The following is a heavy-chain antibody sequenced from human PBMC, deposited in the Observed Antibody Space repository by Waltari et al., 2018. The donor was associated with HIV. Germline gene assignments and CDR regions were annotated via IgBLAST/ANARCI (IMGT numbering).Heavy chain of an antibody. V-gene: IGHV3-9*01. D-gene: IGHD4-17*01. J-gene: IGHJ4*02. CDR3: AKGGTVTTDYFNY. CDR1: GFFFHDYA. Sequence: EVQLVESGGGLVQPGRSLRLSCAASGFFFHDYAMHWVRQAPWRGLEWVSGISWNSGTRYYADSVRGRFTSSRDNAKNSLYLQMNSLRAEDTAFYYCAKGGTVTTDYFNYWGQGTLVTVSS. CDR2: ISWNSGTR.